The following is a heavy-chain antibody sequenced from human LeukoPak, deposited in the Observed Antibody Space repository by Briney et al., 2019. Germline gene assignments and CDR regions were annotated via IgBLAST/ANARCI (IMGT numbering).Heavy chain of an antibody. Sequence: GGSLRLSCAASGCTFSDHYMSWIRQAPGKGLEWVSYISTSSSHTNYADSVKGRFTISRDNAKNSLYLQINSLRAEDTAVYYCARGHYGMDVWGQGTTVTVSS. J-gene: IGHJ6*02. CDR3: ARGHYGMDV. CDR2: ISTSSSHT. V-gene: IGHV3-11*06. CDR1: GCTFSDHY.